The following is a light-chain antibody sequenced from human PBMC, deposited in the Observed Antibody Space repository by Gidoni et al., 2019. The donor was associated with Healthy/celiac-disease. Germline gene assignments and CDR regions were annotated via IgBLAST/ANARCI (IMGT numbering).Light chain of an antibody. V-gene: IGKV1-39*01. Sequence: DIQITQSPSSLSASVGDRVTITCRARQSISSYLTWYQQKPGKAPKLLIYAASSLQSGVPSRFSGSGSGTDFTLTISSLQHEDFATYYCQQSYSTLGTFGQGTKVEIK. CDR3: QQSYSTLGT. CDR2: AAS. CDR1: QSISSY. J-gene: IGKJ1*01.